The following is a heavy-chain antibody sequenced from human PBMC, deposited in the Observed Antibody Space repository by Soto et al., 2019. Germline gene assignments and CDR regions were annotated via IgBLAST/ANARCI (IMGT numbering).Heavy chain of an antibody. Sequence: ASVKVSCKASGYTFTSYDINWARQATGQGLEWMGWMNPNSGNTGYAQKFQGRVTMTRNTSISTAYMELSSLRSEDTAVYYCARGDPYDYIWGSYHSYYFDYWGQGTLVTVSS. J-gene: IGHJ4*02. CDR1: GYTFTSYD. CDR2: MNPNSGNT. V-gene: IGHV1-8*01. CDR3: ARGDPYDYIWGSYHSYYFDY. D-gene: IGHD3-16*02.